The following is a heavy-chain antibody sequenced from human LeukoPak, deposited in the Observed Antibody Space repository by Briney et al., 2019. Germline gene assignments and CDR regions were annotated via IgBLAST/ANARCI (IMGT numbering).Heavy chain of an antibody. V-gene: IGHV4-4*02. Sequence: SGTLSLTCTASNGPITNTKWWSWHRQPPGKGLEWNGEISQTRSTNYNPSFNSRVTMSVDKSKNQFSLNLKSVTAADTALYYCASSSLVVVVTYGFDIWGRGTAVTVSS. CDR3: ASSSLVVVVTYGFDI. D-gene: IGHD2-21*01. CDR2: ISQTRST. J-gene: IGHJ3*02. CDR1: NGPITNTKW.